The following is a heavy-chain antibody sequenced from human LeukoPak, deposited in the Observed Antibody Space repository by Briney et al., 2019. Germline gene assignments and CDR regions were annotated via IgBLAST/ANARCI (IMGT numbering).Heavy chain of an antibody. CDR1: GFTFSSYG. CDR2: IRYDGSNK. Sequence: PGGSLRLSCAASGFTFSSYGMHWVRQAPGKGLEWVAFIRYDGSNKYYADSVKGRFTISRDNSKNTLYLQMNSLRAEDTAVYYCAKEGDKGGETKQLWLLPLDYWGQGTLATVSS. CDR3: AKEGDKGGETKQLWLLPLDY. D-gene: IGHD5-18*01. J-gene: IGHJ4*02. V-gene: IGHV3-30*02.